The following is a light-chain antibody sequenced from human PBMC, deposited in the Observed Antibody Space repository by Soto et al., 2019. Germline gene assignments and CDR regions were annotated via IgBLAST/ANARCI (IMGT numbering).Light chain of an antibody. CDR1: QDIRGA. CDR2: DVS. Sequence: AIQVTQSPSSLSASVGDRVTITCRASQDIRGALAWYQQKPGKAPRLLIFDVSTLETGVPSRFSGGGSGTEFTLTISSLQPVDFGTYYCQQFNSYPITFGHGTRLAIK. J-gene: IGKJ5*01. V-gene: IGKV1-13*02. CDR3: QQFNSYPIT.